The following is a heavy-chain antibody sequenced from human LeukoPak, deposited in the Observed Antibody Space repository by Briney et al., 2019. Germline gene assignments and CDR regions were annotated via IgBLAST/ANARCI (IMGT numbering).Heavy chain of an antibody. CDR2: IYYSGST. CDR3: AKDLWGFVEVAAILDY. Sequence: SETLSLTCTVSGGSISSYYWSWIRQPPGKGLEWIGYIYYSGSTNYNPSLKSRVTISVDTSKNQFSLKLSSVTAADTAVYYCAKDLWGFVEVAAILDYWGQGTLVTVSS. V-gene: IGHV4-59*01. D-gene: IGHD2-15*01. CDR1: GGSISSYY. J-gene: IGHJ4*02.